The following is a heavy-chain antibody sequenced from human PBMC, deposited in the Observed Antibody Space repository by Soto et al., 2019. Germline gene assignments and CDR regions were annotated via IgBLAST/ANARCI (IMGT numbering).Heavy chain of an antibody. CDR3: ARRVDNWFDP. Sequence: XATLCLTCAVSGYSISSGYYWGWIRQPPGKGLEWIGSIYHSGGTYYNPSLKSRVTISVDTSKNQFSLKLSSVTAADTAVYYCARRVDNWFDPWGQGTLVTVSS. CDR1: GYSISSGYY. V-gene: IGHV4-38-2*01. J-gene: IGHJ5*02. D-gene: IGHD5-12*01. CDR2: IYHSGGT.